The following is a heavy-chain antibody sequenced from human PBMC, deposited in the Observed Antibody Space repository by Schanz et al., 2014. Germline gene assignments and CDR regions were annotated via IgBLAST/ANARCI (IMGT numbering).Heavy chain of an antibody. D-gene: IGHD3-3*01. V-gene: IGHV3-48*01. CDR1: GFMFSSYG. J-gene: IGHJ4*02. CDR3: VRDSFFAFDY. CDR2: ISGSGGST. Sequence: EVQLVESGGGLVKPGGSLRLSCAASGFMFSSYGMHWVRQAPGKGLEWVSAISGSGGSTYYADSVKGRFTISRDNAKNSVFLQMNSLRAEDTAVYYCVRDSFFAFDYWGQGTLVTVSS.